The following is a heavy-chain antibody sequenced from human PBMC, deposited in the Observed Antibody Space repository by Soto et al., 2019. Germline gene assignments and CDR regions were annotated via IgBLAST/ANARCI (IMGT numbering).Heavy chain of an antibody. J-gene: IGHJ4*02. V-gene: IGHV3-73*01. Sequence: GGSLRLSCAASGFTFGASALQWVRQASGKGLEWLGRIGSKGETYATAYAASVKGRFTISRDNSKNTLYLQMNSLRGEDTAVYYCARGWLAGGYDFDYWGQGTLVTVSS. CDR3: ARGWLAGGYDFDY. D-gene: IGHD5-12*01. CDR1: GFTFGASA. CDR2: IGSKGETYAT.